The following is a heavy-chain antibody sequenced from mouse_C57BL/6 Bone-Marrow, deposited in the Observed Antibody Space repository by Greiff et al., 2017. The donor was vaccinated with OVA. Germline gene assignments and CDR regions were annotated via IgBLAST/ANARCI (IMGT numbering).Heavy chain of an antibody. CDR1: GFTFTDYY. CDR3: TSDGNFDY. D-gene: IGHD2-1*01. CDR2: IYPENGDT. J-gene: IGHJ2*01. Sequence: VQLQQSGAELVRPGASVKLSCTASGFTFTDYYMHWVKQRPEQGLEWIGWIYPENGDTEYASKFQGKATITADTSSNTAYLQLSSLTSEDTAVYYCTSDGNFDYWGQGTTLTVSS. V-gene: IGHV14-4*01.